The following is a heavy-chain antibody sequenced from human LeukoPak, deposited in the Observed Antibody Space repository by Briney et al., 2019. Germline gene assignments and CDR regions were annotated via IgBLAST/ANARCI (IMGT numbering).Heavy chain of an antibody. D-gene: IGHD3-22*01. Sequence: GGSLRLSCAASGFTFSSYEMNWVRQAPGKGLEWVSYISSSGSIIYYADSVKGRFIISRDNAKNSLYLQMNSLRAEDTAVYYCTRDRYYYDSSGHPYYFDYWDQGTLVTVSS. J-gene: IGHJ4*02. CDR3: TRDRYYYDSSGHPYYFDY. CDR1: GFTFSSYE. CDR2: ISSSGSII. V-gene: IGHV3-48*03.